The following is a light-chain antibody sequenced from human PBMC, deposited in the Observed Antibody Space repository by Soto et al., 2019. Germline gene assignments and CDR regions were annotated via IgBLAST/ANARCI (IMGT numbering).Light chain of an antibody. Sequence: EIVMTQSPATLSVSPGERASLSCRASQSVSSNLAWYQQKPGQAPRLLIYGASTRATGIPARFSGSGSGAELSVIISSLQSEDFAVYYWQHYNNWPPCTFGPGTKVDSK. CDR1: QSVSSN. CDR2: GAS. J-gene: IGKJ3*01. CDR3: QHYNNWPPCT. V-gene: IGKV3-15*01.